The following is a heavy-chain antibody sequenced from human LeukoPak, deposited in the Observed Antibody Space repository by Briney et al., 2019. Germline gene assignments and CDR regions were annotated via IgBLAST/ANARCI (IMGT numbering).Heavy chain of an antibody. Sequence: NPGGSLRLSCAASGFTFSSYSMNWVRQAPGKGLEWVSSISSSSSYIYYADSVKGRFTISRDNAKNSLYLQMNSLRAEDTAVYYCARDEAHDYSNPGWFDPWGQGTLVTVSS. CDR3: ARDEAHDYSNPGWFDP. CDR2: ISSSSSYI. J-gene: IGHJ5*02. D-gene: IGHD4-11*01. CDR1: GFTFSSYS. V-gene: IGHV3-21*01.